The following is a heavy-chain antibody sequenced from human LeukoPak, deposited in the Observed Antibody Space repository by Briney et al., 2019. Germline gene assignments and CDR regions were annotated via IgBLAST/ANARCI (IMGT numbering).Heavy chain of an antibody. CDR3: ARASASYSGYDPDFDY. CDR2: INPNSGGT. V-gene: IGHV1-2*04. J-gene: IGHJ4*02. CDR1: GYTFTGYY. D-gene: IGHD5-12*01. Sequence: ASVKVSCKASGYTFTGYYMHWVRQAPGQGLEWMGWINPNSGGTNYAQKFQGWVTMTRDTSISTAYMELSRLRSDDTAVYYCARASASYSGYDPDFDYWGQGTLVTVSS.